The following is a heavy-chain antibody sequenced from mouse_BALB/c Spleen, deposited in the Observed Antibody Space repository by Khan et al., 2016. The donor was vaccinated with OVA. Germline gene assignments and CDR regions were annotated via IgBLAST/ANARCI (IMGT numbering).Heavy chain of an antibody. J-gene: IGHJ3*01. Sequence: QVRLQQSGAELAKPGASVKMSCKASGYTFANYWMHWVKQRPGQGLEWIGYINPSTGYTEYNQKFKDKATLTADKSSSTAYMQLTSLTSEDSALYYCVNHGSSSAWFTYWGQGTLVTVSA. CDR2: INPSTGYT. CDR1: GYTFANYW. CDR3: VNHGSSSAWFTY. D-gene: IGHD1-1*01. V-gene: IGHV1-7*01.